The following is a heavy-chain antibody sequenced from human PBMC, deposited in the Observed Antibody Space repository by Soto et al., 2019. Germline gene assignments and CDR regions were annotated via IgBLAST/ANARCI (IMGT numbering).Heavy chain of an antibody. CDR2: ISYDGSNK. D-gene: IGHD6-19*01. J-gene: IGHJ4*02. Sequence: QVQLVESGGGVVQPGRSLRLSCAASGFTFSSYGMHWVRQAPGKGLEWVAVISYDGSNKYYADSVKGRFTISRDNSKNTLYLQMNSLRAEDTAVYYCAKDCGSGWSDYWGQGTLVTVSS. CDR1: GFTFSSYG. V-gene: IGHV3-30*18. CDR3: AKDCGSGWSDY.